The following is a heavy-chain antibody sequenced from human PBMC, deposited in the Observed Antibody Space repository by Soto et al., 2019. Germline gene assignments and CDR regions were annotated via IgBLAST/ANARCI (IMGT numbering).Heavy chain of an antibody. Sequence: PGGSLRLSCGASGFTVSGNSLSWVRQAPGKGLEWVSYIFIDGSTYYADSVRGRFTISRDNSKNTLYLQMNNLRAEDTALYYCARAFDMVRGRGAFDMWGQGAMVTVSS. CDR3: ARAFDMVRGRGAFDM. V-gene: IGHV3-53*01. CDR1: GFTVSGNS. J-gene: IGHJ3*02. D-gene: IGHD3-10*01. CDR2: IFIDGST.